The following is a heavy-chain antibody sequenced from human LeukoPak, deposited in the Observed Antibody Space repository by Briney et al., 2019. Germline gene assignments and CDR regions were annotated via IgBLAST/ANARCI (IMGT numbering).Heavy chain of an antibody. CDR1: GITFTNAW. CDR2: ISSSSSTI. CDR3: ARGLHSRLYDSSVYYPY. V-gene: IGHV3-48*01. Sequence: GGSLRLSCAASGITFTNAWLTWVRQAPGKGLEWVSYISSSSSTIYYADSVKGRFTVSRDDAKNSLYLQMNSLRAEDTAIYYCARGLHSRLYDSSVYYPYWGQGTLVTVSS. D-gene: IGHD3-22*01. J-gene: IGHJ4*02.